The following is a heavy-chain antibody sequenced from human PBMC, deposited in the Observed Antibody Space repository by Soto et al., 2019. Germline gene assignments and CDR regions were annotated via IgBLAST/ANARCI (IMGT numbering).Heavy chain of an antibody. Sequence: PSETLSLTCTLSGGSVRAPDWWNWVRQSPDKGLEWIAEVHISGHSNYNPSLRSRVSVSIDSSKNQFYLNLNSVTAADTAIYYCARVRQGCSANTGYFDPWGQGTQVTVSS. V-gene: IGHV4-4*02. CDR3: ARVRQGCSANTGYFDP. CDR1: GGSVRAPDW. CDR2: VHISGHS. J-gene: IGHJ5*01. D-gene: IGHD2-15*01.